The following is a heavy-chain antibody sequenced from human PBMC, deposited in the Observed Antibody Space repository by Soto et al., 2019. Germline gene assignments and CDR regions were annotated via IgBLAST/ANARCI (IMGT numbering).Heavy chain of an antibody. V-gene: IGHV3-64*07. CDR2: ISSTGASI. CDR3: ARARIGGAGTKYCFDY. D-gene: IGHD6-13*01. J-gene: IGHJ4*02. Sequence: EVQLAESGGGLVQPGGSLRLSCAASGCTFSNFAVHWVRQAPVKGPEFVSGISSTGASIFYADSVKGRVTISRDNSKKTVHLQMGSLKPEGTAVYYCARARIGGAGTKYCFDYWGRGTLFTVSS. CDR1: GCTFSNFA.